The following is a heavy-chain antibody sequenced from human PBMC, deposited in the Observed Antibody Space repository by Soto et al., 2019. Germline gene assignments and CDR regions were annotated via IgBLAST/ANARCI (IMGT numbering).Heavy chain of an antibody. CDR2: FDPEDGET. Sequence: ASVKVSCKVSGYTLTELSMHWVRQAPGKGLEWMGGFDPEDGETIYAQKFQGRVTMTEDTSTDTAYMELSSLRSEDTAVYYCARDCLGDYYYYYGMDVWGQGTTVTVSS. CDR1: GYTLTELS. J-gene: IGHJ6*02. V-gene: IGHV1-24*01. CDR3: ARDCLGDYYYYYGMDV.